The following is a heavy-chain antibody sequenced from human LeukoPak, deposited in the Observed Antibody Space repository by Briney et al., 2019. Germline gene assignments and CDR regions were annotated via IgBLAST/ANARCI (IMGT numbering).Heavy chain of an antibody. CDR3: AKDILYDSSGYFDY. CDR1: GFTFDDYA. V-gene: IGHV3-9*01. CDR2: ISWNSGSI. D-gene: IGHD3-22*01. J-gene: IGHJ4*02. Sequence: GRSLRLSCAASGFTFDDYAMHWVRQAPGKGLEWVSGISWNSGSIGYADSVKGRFTISRDNAKNSLHLQMNSLRAEDTALYYCAKDILYDSSGYFDYWGQGTLVTVSS.